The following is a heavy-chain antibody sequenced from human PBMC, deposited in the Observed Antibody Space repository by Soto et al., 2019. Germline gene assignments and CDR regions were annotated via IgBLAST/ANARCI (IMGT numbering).Heavy chain of an antibody. J-gene: IGHJ6*01. V-gene: IGHV3-23*01. D-gene: IGHD1-1*01. CDR3: AKGRVPVYYYGMDV. CDR1: GFTFSSYA. Sequence: GGSLRLSCAASGFTFSSYAMSWVRQAPGKGLEWVSAFSGSGGSTYYADSVKGRFTISRDNSKYTLYLQMNSRRSEDTAVYYCAKGRVPVYYYGMDVWGQGNTVT. CDR2: FSGSGGST.